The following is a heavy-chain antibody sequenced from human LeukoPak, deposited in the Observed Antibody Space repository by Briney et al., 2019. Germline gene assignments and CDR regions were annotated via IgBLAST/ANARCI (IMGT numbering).Heavy chain of an antibody. CDR3: AREQGSGWYKQSAIYFDY. Sequence: ASVKVSCKASGGTFSSYAISWVRQAPGQGLEWMGRIIPIFGTANYAQKFQGRVTITTDESTGTAYMELSSLRSEDTAVYYCAREQGSGWYKQSAIYFDYWGQGTLVTVSS. V-gene: IGHV1-69*05. D-gene: IGHD6-19*01. CDR1: GGTFSSYA. CDR2: IIPIFGTA. J-gene: IGHJ4*02.